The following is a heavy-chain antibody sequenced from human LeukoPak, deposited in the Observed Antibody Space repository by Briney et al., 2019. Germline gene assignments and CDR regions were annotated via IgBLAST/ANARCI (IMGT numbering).Heavy chain of an antibody. V-gene: IGHV1-8*01. CDR3: ARGQDIVLINWFDP. CDR2: MNPNSGNT. CDR1: GYTFTSYD. Sequence: GASVKVSCKASGYTFTSYDINWVRQATGQGLEWMGWMNPNSGNTGYAQKFQGRVTMTRNTSISTAYMELSSLRSEDTAVYYCARGQDIVLINWFDPWGQGTLVTVSS. D-gene: IGHD2-8*01. J-gene: IGHJ5*02.